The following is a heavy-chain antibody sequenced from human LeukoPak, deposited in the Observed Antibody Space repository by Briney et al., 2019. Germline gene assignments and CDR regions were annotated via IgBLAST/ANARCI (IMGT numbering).Heavy chain of an antibody. J-gene: IGHJ5*02. CDR1: GLTFSTYS. D-gene: IGHD3-22*01. CDR2: ISSDSGTI. V-gene: IGHV3-48*01. Sequence: GGSLRLSCGASGLTFSTYSMNWVRQAPGKGLEWVSYISSDSGTIYYADSVKGRFTISRDNAKNSLYLQMNSLRAEDTAVYYCRKGHYDSYAWDQGTLVTVSS. CDR3: RKGHYDSYA.